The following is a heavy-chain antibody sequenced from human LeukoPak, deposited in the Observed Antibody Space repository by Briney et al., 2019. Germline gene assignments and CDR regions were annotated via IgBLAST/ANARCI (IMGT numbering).Heavy chain of an antibody. J-gene: IGHJ6*02. Sequence: PSETLSLTCTVSGGSISSYYWNWIRQPPGKGLEWIGYIYNSGSTKYNPSLKSRVTISVDTPKNQFSLKLTSVTAADTAVYYCARRNYGTDVWGQGTTVTVSS. V-gene: IGHV4-59*08. CDR2: IYNSGST. CDR3: ARRNYGTDV. CDR1: GGSISSYY.